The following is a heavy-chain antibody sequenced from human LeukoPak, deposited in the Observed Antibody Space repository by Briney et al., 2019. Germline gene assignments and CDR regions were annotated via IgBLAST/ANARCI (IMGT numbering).Heavy chain of an antibody. CDR1: GGTFTSYA. J-gene: IGHJ4*02. V-gene: IGHV1-69*06. Sequence: ASVKVSCKASGGTFTSYAISWVRQAPGQGLEWMGGIIPIFGTANYAQKFQGRVTITADKSTSTAYMELSSLRYEDTAVYYCASRPNVAAAGSNFDYWGQGTLVTVSS. D-gene: IGHD6-13*01. CDR2: IIPIFGTA. CDR3: ASRPNVAAAGSNFDY.